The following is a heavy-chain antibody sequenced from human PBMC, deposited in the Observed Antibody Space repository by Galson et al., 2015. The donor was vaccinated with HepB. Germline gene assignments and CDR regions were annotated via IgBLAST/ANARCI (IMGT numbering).Heavy chain of an antibody. CDR1: GFSISNYD. CDR3: ARGGTYYVAVSYFPFDP. CDR2: ISFDGRKT. V-gene: IGHV3-30*04. Sequence: SLRLSCAASGFSISNYDVHWVRQAPGKGLEWVALISFDGRKTYYADSVRGRFTISRDQAKSTLYLQMSRLRLEDTAVYHCARGGTYYVAVSYFPFDPWGQGTLVTVSS. J-gene: IGHJ5*02. D-gene: IGHD3-10*01.